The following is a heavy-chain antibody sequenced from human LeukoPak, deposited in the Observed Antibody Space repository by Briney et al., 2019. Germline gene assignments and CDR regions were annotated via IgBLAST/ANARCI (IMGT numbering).Heavy chain of an antibody. V-gene: IGHV3-7*03. Sequence: PGGSLRLSCAASGFTFSSYWMSWVRQAPGKGLEWVANIKQDGSEKYYVDSVKGRFTISRDNAKNSLYLRMNSLRAEDTAVYYCARGTSGEYYYDSSGYYYVRSNYYFDYWGQGTLVTVSS. CDR1: GFTFSSYW. CDR2: IKQDGSEK. D-gene: IGHD3-22*01. CDR3: ARGTSGEYYYDSSGYYYVRSNYYFDY. J-gene: IGHJ4*02.